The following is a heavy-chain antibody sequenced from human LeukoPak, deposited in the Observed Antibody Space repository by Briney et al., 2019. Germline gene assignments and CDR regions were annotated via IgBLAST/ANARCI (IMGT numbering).Heavy chain of an antibody. CDR2: ISAYNGNT. V-gene: IGHV1-18*01. Sequence: GASVKVSCKASGYTFTIYGISWVRQAPGQGLEWMGWISAYNGNTNYAQKLQGRVTMTTDTSTSTAYMELRSLRSDDTAVYYCARDLEGIAAPRSPKNAFDIWGQGTMVTVSS. D-gene: IGHD6-13*01. CDR3: ARDLEGIAAPRSPKNAFDI. CDR1: GYTFTIYG. J-gene: IGHJ3*02.